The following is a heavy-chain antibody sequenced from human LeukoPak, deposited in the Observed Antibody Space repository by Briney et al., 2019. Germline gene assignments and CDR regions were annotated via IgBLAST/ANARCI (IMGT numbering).Heavy chain of an antibody. D-gene: IGHD3/OR15-3a*01. Sequence: EGSLRLSCAASGFTFSSYAMHWVRQAPGKGLEWVAVISYDGSNKYYADSVKGRFTISRDNSKNTLYLQMNSLRAEDTAVYYCASEEDSDPWGQGTLVTVSS. J-gene: IGHJ5*02. CDR1: GFTFSSYA. CDR3: ASEEDSDP. V-gene: IGHV3-30-3*01. CDR2: ISYDGSNK.